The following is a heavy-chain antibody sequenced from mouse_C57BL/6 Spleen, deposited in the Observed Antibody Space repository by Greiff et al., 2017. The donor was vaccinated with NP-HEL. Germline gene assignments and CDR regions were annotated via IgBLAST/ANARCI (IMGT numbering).Heavy chain of an antibody. CDR3: ARGLRGYFDY. V-gene: IGHV1-26*01. J-gene: IGHJ2*01. Sequence: EVQLQQSGPELVKPGASVKISCKASGYTFTDYYMNWVKQSHGKSLEWIGDINPNNGGTSYNQKFKGKATLTVDKSSSTAYMELRSLTSEDSAVYYCARGLRGYFDYWGQGTTLTVSS. CDR1: GYTFTDYY. CDR2: INPNNGGT. D-gene: IGHD1-3*01.